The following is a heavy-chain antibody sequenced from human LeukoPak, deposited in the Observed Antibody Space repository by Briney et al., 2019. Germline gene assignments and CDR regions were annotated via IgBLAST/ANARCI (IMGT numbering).Heavy chain of an antibody. CDR2: IKQDGSEK. Sequence: TGGSLRLSCAASGFTFSSYWISWVRQAPGKGLEWVANIKQDGSEKYYVDSVKGRFTISRDNAKNSLYLQMNSLRAEDTAVYYCARDRVVPAAILGWFDPWGQGTLVTVSS. V-gene: IGHV3-7*01. CDR1: GFTFSSYW. J-gene: IGHJ5*02. CDR3: ARDRVVPAAILGWFDP. D-gene: IGHD2-2*02.